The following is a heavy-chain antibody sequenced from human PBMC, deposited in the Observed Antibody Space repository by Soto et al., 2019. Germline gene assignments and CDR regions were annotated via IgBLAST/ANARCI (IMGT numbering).Heavy chain of an antibody. CDR1: GFTFSSYS. CDR2: ISSSSSYI. D-gene: IGHD6-13*01. CDR3: ARDLYSSSWYSDYYYYGMDV. V-gene: IGHV3-21*01. Sequence: GGSLRLSCAASGFTFSSYSMNWVRQAPGKGLEWVSSISSSSSYIYYADSVKGRFTISRDNAKNSLYLQMNSLRAEDTAVYYCARDLYSSSWYSDYYYYGMDVWGQGTTVTVSS. J-gene: IGHJ6*02.